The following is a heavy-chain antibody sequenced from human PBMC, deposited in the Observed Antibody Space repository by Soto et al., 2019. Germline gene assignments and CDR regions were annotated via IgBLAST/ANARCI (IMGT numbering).Heavy chain of an antibody. J-gene: IGHJ4*02. CDR2: INPNSGGT. D-gene: IGHD6-19*01. V-gene: IGHV1-2*04. CDR1: GYTFTGYY. Sequence: ASVKVSCKASGYTFTGYYMHWVRQAPGQGLEWMGWINPNSGGTNYAQKFQGWVTMTRDTSISTAYMELSRLRSDDTAVYYCAREVPSGVWQWLVHGEDYREFDYWGQGTLVTVYS. CDR3: AREVPSGVWQWLVHGEDYREFDY.